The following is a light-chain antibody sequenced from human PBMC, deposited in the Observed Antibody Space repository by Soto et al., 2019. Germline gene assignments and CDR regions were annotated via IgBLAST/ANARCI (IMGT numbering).Light chain of an antibody. V-gene: IGKV4-1*01. J-gene: IGKJ2*01. CDR2: WAS. CDR3: QQYYSTPQT. CDR1: QSVLYNSNNKNY. Sequence: DIVMTQSPDSLAVSLGERATINCKSSQSVLYNSNNKNYLAWYQQKPGQPPKLLIYWASTQESGVPDRFSGSGSGTDFTLTISSLQAEDVAVYYCQQYYSTPQTFGQGTKLEIK.